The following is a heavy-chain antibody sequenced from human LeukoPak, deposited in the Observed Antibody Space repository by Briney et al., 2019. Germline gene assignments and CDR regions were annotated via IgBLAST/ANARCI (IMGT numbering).Heavy chain of an antibody. V-gene: IGHV1-8*01. D-gene: IGHD3-22*01. CDR1: GYTFTSYD. Sequence: ASVKVSCKASGYTFTSYDINWVRQATGQGLEWMGWMNPNSGNTGYAQKFQGRVTMTRDTSTSTVYMELSSLRSEDTAVYYCARKEPYYYDSSGYYAGYFDYWGQGTLVTVSS. CDR3: ARKEPYYYDSSGYYAGYFDY. J-gene: IGHJ4*02. CDR2: MNPNSGNT.